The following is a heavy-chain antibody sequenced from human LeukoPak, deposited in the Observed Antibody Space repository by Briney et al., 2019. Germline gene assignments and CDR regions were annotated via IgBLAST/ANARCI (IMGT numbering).Heavy chain of an antibody. CDR1: GFTFSSYE. J-gene: IGHJ4*02. CDR3: ARDAPGTVTNDC. Sequence: GGSLRLSCAASGFTFSSYEMNWVRQAPGKGLEWVSYISRSGSTIYYADSVKGRFTISRDNAKNSLYLQMNSLRAEDTAVYYCARDAPGTVTNDCWGQGTLVTVSS. D-gene: IGHD4-17*01. V-gene: IGHV3-48*03. CDR2: ISRSGSTI.